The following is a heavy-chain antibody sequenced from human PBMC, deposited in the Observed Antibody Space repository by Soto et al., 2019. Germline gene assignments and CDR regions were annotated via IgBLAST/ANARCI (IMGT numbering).Heavy chain of an antibody. D-gene: IGHD2-2*01. Sequence: SETLSLTCTVSGASISSYYWSWIRQSPGKGLEWIGCIYYSGYTNYSPALKSRVTISVDTSKNQFSLRLSSVTAADTAVYYCAREKYHVRGDPYFFDFWGQGTLVTAPQ. CDR3: AREKYHVRGDPYFFDF. V-gene: IGHV4-59*01. CDR1: GASISSYY. CDR2: IYYSGYT. J-gene: IGHJ4*02.